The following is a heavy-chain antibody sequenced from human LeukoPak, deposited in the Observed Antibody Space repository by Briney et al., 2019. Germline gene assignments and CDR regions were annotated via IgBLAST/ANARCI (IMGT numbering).Heavy chain of an antibody. Sequence: PSETLSLTCTVSGDSISSYYWSWIRQPPGKGLEWIGYIYYSGGTDYTPSLKSRVTISVDTSKNQFSLKLRSVTAADTDVYYCARHVTISGPYDASDFWGQGTMVTVSP. D-gene: IGHD5-24*01. V-gene: IGHV4-59*08. CDR3: ARHVTISGPYDASDF. CDR1: GDSISSYY. J-gene: IGHJ3*01. CDR2: IYYSGGT.